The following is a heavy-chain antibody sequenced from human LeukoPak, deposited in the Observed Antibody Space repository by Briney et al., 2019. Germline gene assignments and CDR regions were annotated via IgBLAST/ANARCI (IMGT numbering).Heavy chain of an antibody. CDR3: AKDSDYGDYGDY. J-gene: IGHJ4*02. CDR1: GFTFSSYG. CDR2: IWYDGSNK. V-gene: IGHV3-33*06. D-gene: IGHD4-17*01. Sequence: QPGRSLRLSCAASGFTFSSYGMHWVRQAPGKGLEWVAVIWYDGSNKYYADSVKGRFTISRDNSKNTLYLQMNSLRAEDTAVYYCAKDSDYGDYGDYWGQGTLVTVSS.